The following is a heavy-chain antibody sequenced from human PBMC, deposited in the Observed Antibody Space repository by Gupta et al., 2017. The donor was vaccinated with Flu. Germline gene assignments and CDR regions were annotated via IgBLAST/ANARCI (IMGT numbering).Heavy chain of an antibody. CDR2: IRTKPNNYAT. V-gene: IGHV3-73*02. CDR3: TGNVAVAGGVGDY. Sequence: EVQLVESGGGLVQPGGSLKLSCTASGFAFSGSAMSWVRQASGKGLEWVGRIRTKPNNYATVFAASVQGRFTLSRDDSKNTTYLQMNSLKTEDTAIYYCTGNVAVAGGVGDYWGQGARVTVSS. CDR1: GFAFSGSA. D-gene: IGHD6-19*01. J-gene: IGHJ4*02.